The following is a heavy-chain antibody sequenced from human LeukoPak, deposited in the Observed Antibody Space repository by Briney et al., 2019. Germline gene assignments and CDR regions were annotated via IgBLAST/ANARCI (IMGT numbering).Heavy chain of an antibody. CDR2: IYYTGST. J-gene: IGHJ4*02. D-gene: IGHD6-19*01. CDR3: AREQWLDY. Sequence: SETLSLTCTVSGGSITSSNYYWGWIRQPPGKGLEWIVSIYYTGSTYYNPSLKSRVTISVDTSKNQFSLKLRSVTAEDTAVYFCAREQWLDYWGQGTLVTVSS. V-gene: IGHV4-39*07. CDR1: GGSITSSNYY.